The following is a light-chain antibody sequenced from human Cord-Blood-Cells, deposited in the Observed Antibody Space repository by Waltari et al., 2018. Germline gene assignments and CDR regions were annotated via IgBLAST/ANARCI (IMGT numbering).Light chain of an antibody. CDR1: QGISSY. CDR3: QQLNSYPLT. J-gene: IGKJ4*01. CDR2: AAS. Sequence: DKQLTQSPSFLSASVGDRVTITCRASQGISSYLAWYQQKPGKAPKLLIYAASTLQSGVPSRFSGSGSGTEFTLTISSLQPEEFATYYCQQLNSYPLTFGGGTKVEIK. V-gene: IGKV1-9*01.